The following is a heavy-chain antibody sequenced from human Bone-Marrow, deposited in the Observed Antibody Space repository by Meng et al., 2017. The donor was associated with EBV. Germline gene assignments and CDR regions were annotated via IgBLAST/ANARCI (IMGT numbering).Heavy chain of an antibody. CDR2: IPSDASHNK. CDR1: GFPFSSYA. CDR3: AKDLSGRFDP. Sequence: VQLLESGGGLVQPGGSLRLSCAASGFPFSSYAMSWVRQAPGKGPEWVAIIPSDASHNKYYADSVKGRFTISRDNSKNTLYLQMNSLKIEDTAVYYCAKDLSGRFDPWGQGTLVTVSS. V-gene: IGHV3-30*18. D-gene: IGHD1-14*01. J-gene: IGHJ5*02.